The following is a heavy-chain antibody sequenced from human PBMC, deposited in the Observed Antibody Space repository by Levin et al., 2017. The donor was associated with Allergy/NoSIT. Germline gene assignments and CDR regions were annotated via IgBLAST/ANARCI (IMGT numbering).Heavy chain of an antibody. J-gene: IGHJ6*02. CDR1: GLTFSNFP. Sequence: GGSLRLSCAGSGLTFSNFPVHWVRQAPGKGLEWVAVISFDGTDQYYSDAVKGRFTVSRDNSKKTVLLQMSILRAEDTAVYFCATGAGGRGEYYYYGMDVWGLGTTVTVSS. CDR3: ATGAGGRGEYYYYGMDV. D-gene: IGHD3-10*01. CDR2: ISFDGTDQ. V-gene: IGHV3-30-3*01.